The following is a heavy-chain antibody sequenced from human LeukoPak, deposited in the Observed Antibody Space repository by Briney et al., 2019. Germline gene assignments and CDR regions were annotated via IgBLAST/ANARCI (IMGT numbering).Heavy chain of an antibody. CDR3: ARAVPSTYYYDSSGYPDY. CDR2: FSGSGGST. CDR1: GFTFSGYA. D-gene: IGHD3-22*01. Sequence: GGPLRLSCAASGFTFSGYAMSGVGQPPGKGLEWVSIFSGSGGSTYYADSVKGRFSISRDNSKNTLYLQMNSLRAEDTAVYYCARAVPSTYYYDSSGYPDYWGQGTLVTVSS. J-gene: IGHJ4*02. V-gene: IGHV3-23*01.